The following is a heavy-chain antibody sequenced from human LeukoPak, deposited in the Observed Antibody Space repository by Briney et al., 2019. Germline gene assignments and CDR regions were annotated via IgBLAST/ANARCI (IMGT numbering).Heavy chain of an antibody. CDR3: ARVRPTSSGWYYFDY. Sequence: SETLSLTCTVSGSSINSYYWSWIRQPPGKGLEWIGYIYYSGTTRYNPSLKSRLTISVDTSKNQFSLKLSSVTAADTAVYYCARVRPTSSGWYYFDYWGQGTLVTVSS. CDR2: IYYSGTT. CDR1: GSSINSYY. D-gene: IGHD6-19*01. V-gene: IGHV4-59*12. J-gene: IGHJ4*02.